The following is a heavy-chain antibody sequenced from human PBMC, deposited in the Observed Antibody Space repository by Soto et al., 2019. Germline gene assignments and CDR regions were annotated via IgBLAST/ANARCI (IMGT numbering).Heavy chain of an antibody. J-gene: IGHJ4*02. CDR1: GFTFSSYA. V-gene: IGHV3-64*01. CDR3: ARVRSYYDSSGSYFDY. CDR2: ISSNGGST. Sequence: PGGSLRLSCAASGFTFSSYAMHWVRQAPGKGLEYVSAISSNGGSTYYANSVKGRFTISRDNSKNTLYLQMGSLRAEDMAVYYCARVRSYYDSSGSYFDYWGQGTLVTVSS. D-gene: IGHD3-22*01.